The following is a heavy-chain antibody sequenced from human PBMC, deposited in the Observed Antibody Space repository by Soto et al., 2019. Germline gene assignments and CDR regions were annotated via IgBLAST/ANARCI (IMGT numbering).Heavy chain of an antibody. CDR2: IYYSGST. J-gene: IGHJ5*02. V-gene: IGHV4-30-4*01. CDR3: ARAAKRITIFGVVIITWFDP. Sequence: PSETLSLTCTVSGGSISSGDYYWSWIRQPPGKGLEWIGYIYYSGSTYHNPSLKSRVTISVDTSKNQFSLKLSSVTAADTAVYYCARAAKRITIFGVVIITWFDPWGQGTLVTVSS. D-gene: IGHD3-3*01. CDR1: GGSISSGDYY.